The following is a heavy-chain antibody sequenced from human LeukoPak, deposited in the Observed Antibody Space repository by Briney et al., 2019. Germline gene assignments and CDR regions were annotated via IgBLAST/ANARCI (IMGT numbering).Heavy chain of an antibody. D-gene: IGHD6-19*01. Sequence: SETLSLTCTVSGDSISSRSTYYWGWIRQPPGKGLEWIGAISYTGTTFYNPSLKSRVTISVDTSKNQFSLKLSSVTAADTAVYYCARHVEQWLTPFDYWGQGTLVTVSS. J-gene: IGHJ4*02. CDR1: GDSISSRSTYY. CDR2: ISYTGTT. CDR3: ARHVEQWLTPFDY. V-gene: IGHV4-39*01.